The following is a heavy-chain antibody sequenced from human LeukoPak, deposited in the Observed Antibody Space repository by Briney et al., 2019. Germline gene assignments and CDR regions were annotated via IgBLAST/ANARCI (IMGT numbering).Heavy chain of an antibody. V-gene: IGHV1-3*01. CDR1: GYTFSSHD. D-gene: IGHD3-10*01. CDR3: ARDHYYGSGTYNYFDY. J-gene: IGHJ4*02. Sequence: ASVKVSCKASGYTFSSHDIHWVRQAPGQRLEWMGWINAGNGNTIYPQKFQGRVTISRDTSASTAYMELSSLRSEDTAVYYCARDHYYGSGTYNYFDYWGQGTLVTVSS. CDR2: INAGNGNT.